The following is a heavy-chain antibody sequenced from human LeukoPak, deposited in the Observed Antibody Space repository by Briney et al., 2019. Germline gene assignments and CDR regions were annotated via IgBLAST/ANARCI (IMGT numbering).Heavy chain of an antibody. D-gene: IGHD3-3*01. CDR2: ISGSGGST. V-gene: IGHV3-23*01. CDR3: AKPGITIFGVVNPGMDV. CDR1: GFTFSSYA. Sequence: GGSLRLSCAASGFTFSSYAMSWVRQAPGKGLEWVSAISGSGGSTYYADSVKGRFTISRDNSKNTLYLQMNSLRAEDTAVYYCAKPGITIFGVVNPGMDVWGQGTTVTVSS. J-gene: IGHJ6*02.